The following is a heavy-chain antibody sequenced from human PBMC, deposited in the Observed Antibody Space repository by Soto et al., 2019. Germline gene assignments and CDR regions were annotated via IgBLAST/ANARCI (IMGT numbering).Heavy chain of an antibody. D-gene: IGHD3-9*01. J-gene: IGHJ6*02. CDR3: ARDLGFDWLLSRYYYYGMDV. CDR1: GYTFTSYY. CDR2: IDPSGGST. V-gene: IGHV1-46*01. Sequence: GASVKVSCKASGYTFTSYYMHWVRQAPGQGLEWMGIIDPSGGSTSYAQKFKGRVTITRDTSTSTVYLELSSLRSDDTAVYYCARDLGFDWLLSRYYYYGMDVWGQGTTVTVSS.